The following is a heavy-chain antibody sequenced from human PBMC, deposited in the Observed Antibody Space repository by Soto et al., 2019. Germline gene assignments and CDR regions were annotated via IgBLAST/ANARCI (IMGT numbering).Heavy chain of an antibody. CDR2: IYYSGRT. CDR3: ARSGKSAAQGYSYGYEFYYYYGMDV. J-gene: IGHJ6*02. Sequence: SETLFLTCTVSGGSISSYYWSWIRQPPGKGLEWIGYIYYSGRTNYNPSLKSRVTISVDTSKNQFSLKLSSVTAADTAVYYCARSGKSAAQGYSYGYEFYYYYGMDVWGQGTTVTVSS. D-gene: IGHD5-18*01. V-gene: IGHV4-59*01. CDR1: GGSISSYY.